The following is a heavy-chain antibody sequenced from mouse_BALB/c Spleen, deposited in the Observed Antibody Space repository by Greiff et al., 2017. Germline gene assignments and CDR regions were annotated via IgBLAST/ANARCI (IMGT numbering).Heavy chain of an antibody. V-gene: IGHV5-17*02. CDR3: AREGAGYGYTSWFAY. CDR2: ISSGSSTI. Sequence: DVMLVESGGGLVQPGGSRKLSCAASGFTFSSFGMHWVRQAPEKGLEWVAYISSGSSTIYYADTVKGRFTISRDNPKNTLFLQMTSLRSEDTAMYYCAREGAGYGYTSWFAYWGQGTLVTVSA. CDR1: GFTFSSFG. J-gene: IGHJ3*01. D-gene: IGHD1-2*01.